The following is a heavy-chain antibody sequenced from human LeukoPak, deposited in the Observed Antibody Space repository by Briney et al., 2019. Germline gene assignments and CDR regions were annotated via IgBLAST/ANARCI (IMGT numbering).Heavy chain of an antibody. D-gene: IGHD6-6*01. V-gene: IGHV3-23*01. CDR1: GFTFSSYG. CDR3: ASGYSRSSNDY. J-gene: IGHJ4*01. CDR2: ISGSGGST. Sequence: GGSLRLSCAASGFTFSSYGMSWVRQTPGKGLEWVSAISGSGGSTYYADSVKGRFTISRDNSKNTLYLQMNSLRAEDTAVYYCASGYSRSSNDYWGHGTLVTVSS.